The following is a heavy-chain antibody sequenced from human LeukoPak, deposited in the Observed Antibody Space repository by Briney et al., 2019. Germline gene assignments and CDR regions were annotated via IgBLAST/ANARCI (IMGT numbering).Heavy chain of an antibody. V-gene: IGHV1-2*02. CDR3: AKANPLYCSSTTCLFDY. J-gene: IGHJ4*02. CDR2: XXPNSGDT. D-gene: IGHD2-2*01. Sequence: SXKXSGYTFTGYYMHWVRQVPGQGFEWMGXXXPNSGDTNYAQKFQGRVTMTRDTSISTAHMELSRLRSDDTAVYYCAKANPLYCSSTTCLFDYWGQGTLVTVSS. CDR1: GYTFTGYY.